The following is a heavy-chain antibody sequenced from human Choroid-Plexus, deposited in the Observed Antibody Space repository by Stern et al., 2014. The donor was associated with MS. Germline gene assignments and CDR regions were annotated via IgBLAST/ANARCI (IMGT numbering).Heavy chain of an antibody. CDR3: AKDRQYLTYFFDH. CDR1: GFTLGSCA. V-gene: IGHV3-30*18. Sequence: VQLVQSGGGVVQPGRPRRLSCVASGFTLGSCAMHWVRQAPGKGLEWGAGVSYDGSNKYYADSVKGRFTISRDNSQNTLYMQMSSLRPEDTAVYYCAKDRQYLTYFFDHWGQGSLVTVSS. D-gene: IGHD2/OR15-2a*01. J-gene: IGHJ5*02. CDR2: VSYDGSNK.